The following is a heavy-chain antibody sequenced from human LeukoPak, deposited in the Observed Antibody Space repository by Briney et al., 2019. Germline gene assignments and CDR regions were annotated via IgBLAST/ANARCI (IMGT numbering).Heavy chain of an antibody. CDR1: GYAFTGYY. J-gene: IGHJ4*02. D-gene: IGHD4-17*01. CDR3: ARDPSSFYGDYDNY. V-gene: IGHV1-2*06. Sequence: ASVKVSCKASGYAFTGYYMHWVRQAPGQGLEWMGRINPNSGGTNYAQKFQGRVTMTRDTSISTAYTELSRLRSDDTAVYYCARDPSSFYGDYDNYWGQGTLVTAS. CDR2: INPNSGGT.